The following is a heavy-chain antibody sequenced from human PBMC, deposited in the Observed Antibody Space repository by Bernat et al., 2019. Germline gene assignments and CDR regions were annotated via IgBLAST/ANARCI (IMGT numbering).Heavy chain of an antibody. CDR1: GFSFHTYW. J-gene: IGHJ4*02. CDR2: IHPEGRAR. Sequence: EVHLVESGGGLVQPGGSLRLSCAISGFSFHTYWMTWVRQAPGKGLEWVANIHPEGRARFYVASVKGRFTISRDNTKNSLFLEMNSLRVEDTAVYYCAPTRDAAANDWGQGTLVTVSS. CDR3: APTRDAAAND. V-gene: IGHV3-7*03. D-gene: IGHD2-2*01.